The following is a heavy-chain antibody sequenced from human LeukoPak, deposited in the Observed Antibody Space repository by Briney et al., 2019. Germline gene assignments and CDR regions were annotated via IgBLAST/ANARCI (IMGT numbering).Heavy chain of an antibody. CDR2: INYSRST. CDR3: VLSSHYFEFDY. CDR1: GGSLSGYY. V-gene: IGHV4-34*01. D-gene: IGHD3-22*01. Sequence: PSETLSLTCAVYGGSLSGYYWTWIRQPPGKGLEWIGEINYSRSTTHNPSLKSRVTTSLDASKTQFSLQLSSVTAADTAVYYCVLSSHYFEFDYRGQGILVTVSS. J-gene: IGHJ4*02.